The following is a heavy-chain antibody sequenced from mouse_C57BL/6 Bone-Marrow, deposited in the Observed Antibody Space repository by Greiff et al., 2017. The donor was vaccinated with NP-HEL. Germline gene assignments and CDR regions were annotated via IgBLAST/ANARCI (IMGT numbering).Heavy chain of an antibody. CDR2: IDPSDSET. CDR3: ARVSYDFVAWFAY. Sequence: QVQLQQPGAELVRPGSSVKLSCKASGYTFTSYWMHWVKQRPIQGLEWIGNIDPSDSETHYNQKFKDKATLTVDKSSSTAYMQLSSLTSEDSAVYYCARVSYDFVAWFAYWGQGTLVTVSA. V-gene: IGHV1-52*01. CDR1: GYTFTSYW. D-gene: IGHD2-4*01. J-gene: IGHJ3*01.